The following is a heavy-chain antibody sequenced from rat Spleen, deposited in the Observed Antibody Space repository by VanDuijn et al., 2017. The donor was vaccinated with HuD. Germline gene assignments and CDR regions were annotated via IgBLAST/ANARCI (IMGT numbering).Heavy chain of an antibody. CDR2: ISYGDSSGHSST. V-gene: IGHV5-29*01. CDR3: ARRHYGYTDYFDY. Sequence: EVQLVESDGGLVQPGRSLKLSCAASGFTFSDCAMAWVRQAPTKGLEWVASISYGDSSGHSSTYYRDSVKGRFTISRDNAKSTLSLQMDSLRSEDTATYYCARRHYGYTDYFDYWGQGVMVTVSS. J-gene: IGHJ2*01. D-gene: IGHD1-9*01. CDR1: GFTFSDCA.